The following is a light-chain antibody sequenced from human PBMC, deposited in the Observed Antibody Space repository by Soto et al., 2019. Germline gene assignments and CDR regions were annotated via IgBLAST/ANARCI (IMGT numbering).Light chain of an antibody. CDR2: EVS. V-gene: IGLV2-14*01. CDR3: SSYTTSSTQV. CDR1: SSDVGYYNY. Sequence: QSVLTQPASVSGSPGQSITISCTGTSSDVGYYNYVSWYQHHPGKVSKLMIYEVSNRPSGVSNRFSGSKSGNTASLTISGLQAEDEADYYCSSYTTSSTQVFGGGTKLTVL. J-gene: IGLJ3*02.